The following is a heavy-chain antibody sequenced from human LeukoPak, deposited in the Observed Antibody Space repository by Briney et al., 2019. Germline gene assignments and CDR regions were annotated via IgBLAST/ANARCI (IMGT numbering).Heavy chain of an antibody. CDR1: GFTFSSFW. Sequence: GGSLRLSCAASGFTFSSFWMTWVRQAPRKGLEWVASIKQDGSEKFYVDSVKGRFTISRDNAKNSLYLQMNSLRPEDTAVYYCAKVLSKGGGYYLTDYWGQGTLVTVSS. CDR3: AKVLSKGGGYYLTDY. V-gene: IGHV3-7*01. J-gene: IGHJ4*02. D-gene: IGHD3-22*01. CDR2: IKQDGSEK.